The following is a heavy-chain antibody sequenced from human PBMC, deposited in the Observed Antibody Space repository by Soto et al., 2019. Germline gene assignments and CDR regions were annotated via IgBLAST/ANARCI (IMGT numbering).Heavy chain of an antibody. CDR3: ARDQTYSSSWSNSFDP. CDR1: GDSVSGNSVA. CDR2: TYYRSKWYN. J-gene: IGHJ5*02. D-gene: IGHD6-13*01. Sequence: SQTLSLTCAISGDSVSGNSVAWNWIRQSPSRGLEWLGRTYYRSKWYNDYAVSVKSRITINPDTSKNQFSLQLNSVTPEDTAVYYCARDQTYSSSWSNSFDPWGQGTPVTVSS. V-gene: IGHV6-1*01.